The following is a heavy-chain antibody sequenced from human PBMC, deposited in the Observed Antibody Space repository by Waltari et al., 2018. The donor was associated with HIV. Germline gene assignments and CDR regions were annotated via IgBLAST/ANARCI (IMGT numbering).Heavy chain of an antibody. CDR2: IYSGGST. CDR3: ARDEGYSYGQRGMDV. D-gene: IGHD5-18*01. V-gene: IGHV3-53*01. J-gene: IGHJ6*02. Sequence: EVKLVESGGGLIQPGGSLRLPCEASGFTFSSNYMSWVRKAPGKGLEWVSVIYSGGSTYYADSVKGRFTISRDNSKNTLYLQMNSLRAEDTAVYYCARDEGYSYGQRGMDVWGQGTTVTVSS. CDR1: GFTFSSNY.